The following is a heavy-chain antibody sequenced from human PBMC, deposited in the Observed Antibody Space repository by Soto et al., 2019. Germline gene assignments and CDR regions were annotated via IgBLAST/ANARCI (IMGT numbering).Heavy chain of an antibody. Sequence: PSETLSLTCAVYGGSFSDFFWSWIRQPPGKGLEWIGESTHSRRTNYNPSLKSRVTILVDTSKNQFSLKLSSVTAADTAVYYCARGTSTGTMSYWGQGTLVTVSS. D-gene: IGHD1-1*01. CDR1: GGSFSDFF. CDR3: ARGTSTGTMSY. CDR2: STHSRRT. V-gene: IGHV4-34*01. J-gene: IGHJ4*02.